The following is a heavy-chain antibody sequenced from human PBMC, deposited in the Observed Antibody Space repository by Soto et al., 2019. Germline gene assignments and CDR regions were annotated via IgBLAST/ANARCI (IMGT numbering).Heavy chain of an antibody. CDR1: GFTFSSYG. J-gene: IGHJ6*03. V-gene: IGHV3-33*01. CDR3: ARGEYSSSSYYYYYYMDV. D-gene: IGHD6-6*01. CDR2: IWYDGSNK. Sequence: GGSLRLSCAASGFTFSSYGMHWVRQAPGKGLEWVAVIWYDGSNKYYADSVKGRFTISRDNSKHTLYLQMNSLRAEDTAVYYCARGEYSSSSYYYYYYMDVWGKGTTVTVSS.